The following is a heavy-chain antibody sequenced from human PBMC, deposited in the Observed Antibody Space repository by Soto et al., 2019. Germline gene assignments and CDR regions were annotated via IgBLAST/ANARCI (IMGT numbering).Heavy chain of an antibody. V-gene: IGHV1-3*05. CDR3: ARLSTLGPEPSGMDV. Sequence: QVQLVQSGAEEKKPGASVKVSCKASGYTFIRYAMNWVRQAPGQRLEWMGWINAGNGNTKYSQKFQGRVTITRDTDARTACMELRSLRSEETAGYCFARLSTLGPEPSGMDVWGQGTTVTVSS. CDR1: GYTFIRYA. CDR2: INAGNGNT. J-gene: IGHJ6*02. D-gene: IGHD2-2*01.